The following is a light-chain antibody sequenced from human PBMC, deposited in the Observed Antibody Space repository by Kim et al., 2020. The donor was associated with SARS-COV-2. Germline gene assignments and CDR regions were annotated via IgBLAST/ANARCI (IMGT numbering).Light chain of an antibody. J-gene: IGLJ1*01. V-gene: IGLV3-1*01. CDR1: KLGDKY. CDR2: RDN. Sequence: SYELTQPPSVSVSPGQTVSITCSGDKLGDKYVSWYQQRPGQSPALVIYRDNKRPSGIPERFPGSNSGNTATLTISGTHAMDEADYYCQAWDSSTFYVFGT. CDR3: QAWDSSTFYV.